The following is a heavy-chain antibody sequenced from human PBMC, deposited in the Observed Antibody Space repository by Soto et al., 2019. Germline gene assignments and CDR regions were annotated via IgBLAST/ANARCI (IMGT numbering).Heavy chain of an antibody. J-gene: IGHJ6*02. CDR2: IIPVFGLV. CDR3: AGGPIVVVGSRAYYGMDV. D-gene: IGHD3-22*01. Sequence: QVHLLLQSGAEVKKPGSSVKVSCKASGGTPSNSAISWVRQAPGQGLEWMGGIIPVFGLVKYAQNFQGRVKITAGESTNTAYMELSRLRPEDTAVYYCAGGPIVVVGSRAYYGMDVWGQGTTVTVSS. V-gene: IGHV1-69*01. CDR1: GGTPSNSA.